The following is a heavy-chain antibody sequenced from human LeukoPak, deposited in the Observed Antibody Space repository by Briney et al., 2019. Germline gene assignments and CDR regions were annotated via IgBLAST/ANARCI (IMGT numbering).Heavy chain of an antibody. Sequence: GGSLRLSCAASGFTFSSYWMSWVRQAPGKGLEWVANIKQDGSEKYYVDSVKGRFTISRDNAKNSLYLQMNSLRAEDTAVYYCARGRSTMLLWIGEPGYYFDYWGQGTLVTVSS. CDR1: GFTFSSYW. V-gene: IGHV3-7*01. D-gene: IGHD3-10*01. CDR2: IKQDGSEK. J-gene: IGHJ4*02. CDR3: ARGRSTMLLWIGEPGYYFDY.